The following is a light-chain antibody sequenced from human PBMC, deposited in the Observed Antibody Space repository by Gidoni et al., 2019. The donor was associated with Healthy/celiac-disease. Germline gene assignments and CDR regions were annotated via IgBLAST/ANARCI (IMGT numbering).Light chain of an antibody. CDR2: GAS. CDR1: QSVSSSY. Sequence: EIVLTQSPGTLSLSPGERATLSCRASQSVSSSYLAWYQQKHGQAPRLLIYGASSRATGIPDRFSGSWSGTDFTLTISRLEPEDFAVYYCQQYGSSPETFGQGTKVEIK. J-gene: IGKJ1*01. CDR3: QQYGSSPET. V-gene: IGKV3-20*01.